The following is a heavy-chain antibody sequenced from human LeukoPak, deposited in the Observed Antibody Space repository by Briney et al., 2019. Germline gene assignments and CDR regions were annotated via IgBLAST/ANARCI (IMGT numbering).Heavy chain of an antibody. V-gene: IGHV3-48*02. Sequence: GGSLRLSCAASGFTFSAYSLRWVRQAPGKGLEWLSYISSTGSTIYYAGSVKGRFTISRDNAKNSLYLQMNSLRDKDTAVYYCARVMYSGSYYSVDYWGQGTLVTVSS. J-gene: IGHJ4*02. CDR1: GFTFSAYS. D-gene: IGHD1-26*01. CDR3: ARVMYSGSYYSVDY. CDR2: ISSTGSTI.